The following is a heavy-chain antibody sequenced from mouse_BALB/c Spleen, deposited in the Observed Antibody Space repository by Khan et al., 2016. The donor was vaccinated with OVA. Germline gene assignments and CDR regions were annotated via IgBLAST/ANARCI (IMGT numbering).Heavy chain of an antibody. J-gene: IGHJ2*01. CDR1: GYSITSDYA. D-gene: IGHD3-2*02. CDR3: ARIQGGDFDY. Sequence: EVQLQESGPGLVKPSQSLSLTCTVTGYSITSDYAWNWIRQFPGNILEWMGYITYSGNTKYNPSLKSRISITRDTSKNQFFLQLNFVTIEDTATYYGARIQGGDFDYWGQGTTLTVSS. V-gene: IGHV3-2*02. CDR2: ITYSGNT.